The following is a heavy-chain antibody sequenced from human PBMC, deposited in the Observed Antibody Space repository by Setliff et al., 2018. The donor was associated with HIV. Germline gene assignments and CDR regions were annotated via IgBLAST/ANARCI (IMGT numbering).Heavy chain of an antibody. D-gene: IGHD6-6*01. Sequence: ASVKVSCKASGYTFINYGISWVRQAPGQGLAWMGVINTSGGSAGYAEKFRGRVTMTRDTSTSTVYMELSSLRSEDTAVYYCARDPAPSSSASYFQHWGQGTPVTVSS. CDR1: GYTFINYG. V-gene: IGHV1-46*01. J-gene: IGHJ1*01. CDR3: ARDPAPSSSASYFQH. CDR2: INTSGGSA.